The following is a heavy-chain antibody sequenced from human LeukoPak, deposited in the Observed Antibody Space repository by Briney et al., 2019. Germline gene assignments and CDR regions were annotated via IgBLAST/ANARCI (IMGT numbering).Heavy chain of an antibody. J-gene: IGHJ4*02. CDR1: GFTFSSYA. CDR2: ITTSDGNT. V-gene: IGHV3-23*01. D-gene: IGHD7-27*01. CDR3: AKDGGLWVSAHWGDS. Sequence: GGSLRLSCAASGFTFSSYAMSWVRQAPGKGLEWVSTITTSDGNTYYADPVKGRFTVSRDNSKNTLFLQMNSLRAEDTAVYYCAKDGGLWVSAHWGDSWGRGTLVTVSS.